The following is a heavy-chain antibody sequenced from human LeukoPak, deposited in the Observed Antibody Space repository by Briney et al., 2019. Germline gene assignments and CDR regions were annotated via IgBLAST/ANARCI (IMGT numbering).Heavy chain of an antibody. CDR3: ARNTAMVKSYYYYGMDV. D-gene: IGHD5-18*01. J-gene: IGHJ6*02. CDR2: ISYDGSNK. V-gene: IGHV3-30-3*01. CDR1: GFTFSSYD. Sequence: GGSLRLSCAASGFTFSSYDMHWVRQAPGKGLEWVAVISYDGSNKYYADSVKGRFTISRDNSKNTLYLQMNSLRAEDTAVYYCARNTAMVKSYYYYGMDVWGQGTTVTVSS.